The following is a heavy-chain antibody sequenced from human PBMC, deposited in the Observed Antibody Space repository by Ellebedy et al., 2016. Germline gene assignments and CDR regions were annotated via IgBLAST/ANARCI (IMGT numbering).Heavy chain of an antibody. D-gene: IGHD3-3*01. Sequence: GESLKISCAASGFTFSNFGMHWVRQAPGKGLGWVAAISYDGSDEDYADSVQGRFTISRDNAQNSLYLQMNSLRAEDTAVYYCARGGGFWSGYYRDWFDSWGLGTLVTVSS. CDR1: GFTFSNFG. CDR2: ISYDGSDE. CDR3: ARGGGFWSGYYRDWFDS. J-gene: IGHJ5*01. V-gene: IGHV3-30*03.